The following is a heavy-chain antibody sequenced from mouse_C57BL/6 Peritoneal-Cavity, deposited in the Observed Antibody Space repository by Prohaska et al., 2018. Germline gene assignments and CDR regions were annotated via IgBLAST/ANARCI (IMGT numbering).Heavy chain of an antibody. Sequence: FTFTSYWITWVKQRPEQGLEWIGDIYPGSGSTNYNEKFKSKATLTVDTSSSTAYMQLSSLTSEDSAVYYCARRDLLLRWAYWGQGTLVTVSA. CDR1: FTFTSYW. J-gene: IGHJ3*01. CDR2: IYPGSGST. D-gene: IGHD1-1*01. V-gene: IGHV1-55*01. CDR3: ARRDLLLRWAY.